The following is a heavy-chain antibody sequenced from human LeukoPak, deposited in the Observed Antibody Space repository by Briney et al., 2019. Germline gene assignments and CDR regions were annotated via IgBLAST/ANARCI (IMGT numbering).Heavy chain of an antibody. V-gene: IGHV4-34*01. D-gene: IGHD3-9*01. J-gene: IGHJ5*02. CDR3: AGQVYYDILTGYYSWFDP. Sequence: SETLSLTCAVYGGSFSGYYWSWIRQPPGKGLEWIGEINHSGSTNYNPSLKSRVTISVDTSKNQFSLKLSSVTAADTAVYYCAGQVYYDILTGYYSWFDPWGQGTLVTVSS. CDR2: INHSGST. CDR1: GGSFSGYY.